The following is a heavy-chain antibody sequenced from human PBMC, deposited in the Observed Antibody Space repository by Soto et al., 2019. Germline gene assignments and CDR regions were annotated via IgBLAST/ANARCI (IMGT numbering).Heavy chain of an antibody. CDR2: IYWDDDK. J-gene: IGHJ1*01. CDR1: VFSLSTSGVG. D-gene: IGHD3-22*01. CDR3: AHLTYYYDSSGYYSRAEYFQH. V-gene: IGHV2-5*02. Sequence: QITLKESGPTLVKPTQTLTLTCTFYVFSLSTSGVGVGWIRQPPGKALEWLALIYWDDDKRYSQSLKSRLTTAKDTTKNQVVLKMTNMDQVDTATYYCAHLTYYYDSSGYYSRAEYFQHCGQGTLVTVSS.